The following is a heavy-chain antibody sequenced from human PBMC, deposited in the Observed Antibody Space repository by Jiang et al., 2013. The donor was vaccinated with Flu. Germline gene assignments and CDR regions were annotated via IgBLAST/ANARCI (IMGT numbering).Heavy chain of an antibody. D-gene: IGHD1-26*01. V-gene: IGHV3-73*01. CDR1: GFTFSDSA. CDR3: TTINPSGSYKGDGRDY. J-gene: IGHJ4*02. CDR2: IRSKANSYAT. Sequence: VQLVESGGGLVQPGGSLKLSCAASGFTFSDSAMHWVRQASGKGLEWVGRIRSKANSYATAYAASVKGRFTISRDDSKNTAYLQMNSLKTEDTALYYCTTINPSGSYKGDGRDYWGQGTLVTVSS.